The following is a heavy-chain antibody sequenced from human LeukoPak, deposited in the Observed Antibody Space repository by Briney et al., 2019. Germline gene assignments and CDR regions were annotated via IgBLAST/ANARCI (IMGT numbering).Heavy chain of an antibody. D-gene: IGHD4-17*01. CDR1: GFTSVNYA. CDR2: ISGSGGST. J-gene: IGHJ4*02. V-gene: IGHV3-23*01. Sequence: PGGSVRLSCAATGFTSVNYAMSWVRQAPGKGLEWVSAISGSGGSTYYADSVKGRFTISRDNSKNTLHLQMNSLRAEDTALYYCARDGHGVPLDYWGQGTLVTVSP. CDR3: ARDGHGVPLDY.